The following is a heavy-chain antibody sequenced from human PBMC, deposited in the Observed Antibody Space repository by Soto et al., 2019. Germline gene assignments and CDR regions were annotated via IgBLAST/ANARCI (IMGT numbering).Heavy chain of an antibody. J-gene: IGHJ5*02. CDR3: VRVATGSYDWFDP. V-gene: IGHV3-74*03. CDR1: QFTFSRYW. Sequence: EVQLVEPGGGLVQPGGSLRLSCAASQFTFSRYWMHWVRQAPGKGLMWVSRINSDGSRTTYADSVKGRFTISRDNAKNTLFLQMNSLRAEDSAVYYCVRVATGSYDWFDPWGQGTLVTVSS. CDR2: INSDGSRT. D-gene: IGHD1-26*01.